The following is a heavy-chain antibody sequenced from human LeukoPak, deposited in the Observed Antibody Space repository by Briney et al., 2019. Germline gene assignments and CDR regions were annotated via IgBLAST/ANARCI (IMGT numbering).Heavy chain of an antibody. CDR1: GGSISSYY. CDR3: ARYRQESSGQLDY. Sequence: SEALSLTCTVSGGSISSYYWNWIRQPAGKGLEWIGRIYSSGSTNYNPSLKSRVTMSVDTSKNQFSLKVSSVTAADTAVYYCARYRQESSGQLDYWGQGTLVTVSS. D-gene: IGHD3-22*01. CDR2: IYSSGST. J-gene: IGHJ4*02. V-gene: IGHV4-4*07.